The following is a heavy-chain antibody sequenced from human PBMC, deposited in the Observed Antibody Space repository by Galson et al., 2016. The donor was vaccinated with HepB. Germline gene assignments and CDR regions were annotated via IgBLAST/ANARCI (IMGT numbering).Heavy chain of an antibody. J-gene: IGHJ6*02. CDR2: ITSTSSTI. Sequence: SLRLSCAASKSTFSNYNMNWVRQAPGKGLEWASYITSTSSTIYYADSVKGRFTISRDNAKNSLYLQMNRLRDEDTAVYYCARPIAAANYYYYYAMDVWGQGTTVTVSS. D-gene: IGHD6-13*01. CDR3: ARPIAAANYYYYYAMDV. V-gene: IGHV3-48*02. CDR1: KSTFSNYN.